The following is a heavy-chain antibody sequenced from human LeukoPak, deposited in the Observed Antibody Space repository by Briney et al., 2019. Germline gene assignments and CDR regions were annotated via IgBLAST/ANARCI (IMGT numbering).Heavy chain of an antibody. CDR3: ARQQQLLDY. D-gene: IGHD6-13*01. J-gene: IGHJ4*02. CDR2: FNPDSGGT. V-gene: IGHV1-2*02. CDR1: GYTFTGYY. Sequence: ASVKVSCKASGYTFTGYYMHWVRQAPGQGLEWMAWFNPDSGGTHYAQKFQGRVTMTRDTSISTAYMELNRLRSDDTAVYYCARQQQLLDYWGQGTLVTVSS.